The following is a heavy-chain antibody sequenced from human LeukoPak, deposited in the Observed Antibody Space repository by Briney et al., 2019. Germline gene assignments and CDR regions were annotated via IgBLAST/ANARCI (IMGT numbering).Heavy chain of an antibody. CDR2: ISAYNGNT. V-gene: IGHV1-18*01. CDR1: GYTFTSYG. CDR3: AREGTPRYSSGWYGLS. Sequence: GASVKVSCQASGYTFTSYGISWVRQAPGQGLEWMGWISAYNGNTNYAQKLQGRVTMTTDTSTSTAYMELRSLRSDDTAVYYCAREGTPRYSSGWYGLSWGQGTLVTVSS. J-gene: IGHJ4*02. D-gene: IGHD6-19*01.